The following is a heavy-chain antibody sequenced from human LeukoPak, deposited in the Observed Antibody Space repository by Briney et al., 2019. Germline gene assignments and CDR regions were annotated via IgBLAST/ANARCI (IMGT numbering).Heavy chain of an antibody. J-gene: IGHJ4*02. D-gene: IGHD6-6*01. CDR1: GFTFSSYN. V-gene: IGHV3-48*02. Sequence: PGGSLRLSCAASGFTFSSYNMNWVRQAPGKGLEWVSYISSSSSTIYYADSVKGRFTISRDNAKNSLYLQMNSPRDEDTAVYYCAREYSSSSGSVSDYWGQGTLVTVSS. CDR2: ISSSSSTI. CDR3: AREYSSSSGSVSDY.